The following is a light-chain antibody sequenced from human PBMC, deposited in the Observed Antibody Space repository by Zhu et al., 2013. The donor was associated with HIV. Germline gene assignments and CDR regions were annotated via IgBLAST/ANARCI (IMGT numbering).Light chain of an antibody. J-gene: IGKJ2*01. V-gene: IGKV2D-26*01. CDR3: LQYRHWPYT. Sequence: EIVMTQTPLSMSITPGEQASISCRSSQSLLHSDGYTYLYWFLQKARPVSTLLISEVCNRFSGVPDGFSGSGSGTEFTLTISSLQSEDFATYYCLQYRHWPYTFGQGTKLEIK. CDR1: QSLLHSDGYTY. CDR2: EVC.